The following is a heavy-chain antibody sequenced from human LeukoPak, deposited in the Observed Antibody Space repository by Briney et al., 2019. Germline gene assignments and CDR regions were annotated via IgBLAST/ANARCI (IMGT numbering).Heavy chain of an antibody. CDR1: GASISIGSYY. Sequence: PSETLSLTCTVSGASISIGSYYWNWIRQPAGKGLEWIGRIFASGSTNYNPSLKSRVTIPVDTSKNQFSLKLSSVTAADTAEYYCAGVYYYYYMDVWGKGTTVTISS. J-gene: IGHJ6*03. CDR3: AGVYYYYYMDV. CDR2: IFASGST. V-gene: IGHV4-61*02.